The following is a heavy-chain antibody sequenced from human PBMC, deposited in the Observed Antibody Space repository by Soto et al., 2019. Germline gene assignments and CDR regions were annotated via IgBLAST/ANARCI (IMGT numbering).Heavy chain of an antibody. CDR2: ASDDGSDK. J-gene: IGHJ4*02. Sequence: GGSLRLSCAASGFTFGSYGIHWVRQTPGKGLEWVAAASDDGSDKHLADSVKGRFTISRDNSKNTLDLQLNSLRPEDTAVYYCAKELRGSSYYFDSWGQGTLVTVSS. V-gene: IGHV3-30*18. CDR3: AKELRGSSYYFDS. CDR1: GFTFGSYG.